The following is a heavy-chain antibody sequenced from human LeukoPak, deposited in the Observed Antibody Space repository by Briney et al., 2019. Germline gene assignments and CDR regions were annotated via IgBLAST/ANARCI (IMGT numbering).Heavy chain of an antibody. CDR1: GFTFSSYA. J-gene: IGHJ4*02. D-gene: IGHD6-19*01. CDR2: ISYDGSNK. CDR3: ARDTAVAGTEVSGSYPRY. Sequence: GGSLRLSCAASGFTFSSYAMYWVRQAPGKGLEWVAVISYDGSNKYYADSVKGRFTISRDNSKNTLYLQMNSLRAEDTAVYYCARDTAVAGTEVSGSYPRYWGQGTLVTVSS. V-gene: IGHV3-30-3*01.